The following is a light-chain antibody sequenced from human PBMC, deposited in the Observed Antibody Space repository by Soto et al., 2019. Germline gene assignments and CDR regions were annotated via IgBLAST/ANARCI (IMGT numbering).Light chain of an antibody. CDR3: QQSYSTPIT. Sequence: DIQMTQSPSSLSASVGDRFTITCRTSQSISSYLNWYQQNPGKAPKLLIYAASSLQSGVPSRFSGSGSGTDFTLTISSLQPEDFATYYCQQSYSTPITFGQGTRLEIK. CDR1: QSISSY. CDR2: AAS. J-gene: IGKJ5*01. V-gene: IGKV1-39*01.